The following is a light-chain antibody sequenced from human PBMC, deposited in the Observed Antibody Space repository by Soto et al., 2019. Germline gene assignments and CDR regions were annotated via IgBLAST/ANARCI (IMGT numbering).Light chain of an antibody. CDR2: EVS. CDR3: TSYTCSNTWV. Sequence: QSVLTQPASVSGSPGQSITISCTGTSSDVGGYSYVSWYQQHPGKAPKLMIYEVSNRPSGVSNRFAGSKSGYTASLTISGLQAEDEADYYCTSYTCSNTWVFGGGTKLTVL. V-gene: IGLV2-14*01. CDR1: SSDVGGYSY. J-gene: IGLJ3*02.